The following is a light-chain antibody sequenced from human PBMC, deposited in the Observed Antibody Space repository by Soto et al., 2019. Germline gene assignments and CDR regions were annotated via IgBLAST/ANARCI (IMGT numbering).Light chain of an antibody. CDR1: QSVRNVY. V-gene: IGKV3-20*01. CDR3: QQSGSSPRT. CDR2: DAS. J-gene: IGKJ2*01. Sequence: EIVLTQSPGTLSLSPGDRATLSCRASQSVRNVYLAWYQQKPGQAPRLLIYDASNRATGIPDRFSGSGSGTDYTLTINRLEPEDFAVYYCQQSGSSPRTFGQGPKLEIK.